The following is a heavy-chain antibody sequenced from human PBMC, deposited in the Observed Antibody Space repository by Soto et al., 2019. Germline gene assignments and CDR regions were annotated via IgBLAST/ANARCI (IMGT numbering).Heavy chain of an antibody. Sequence: GGSLRISCAASGFTFSSYWMSWVRQAPGKGLEWVANIKQDGSEKYYVDSVKGRFTISRDNAKNSLYLQMNSLRAEDTAVYYCARLGLPRPYYFDYWGQGTLVTVSS. CDR1: GFTFSSYW. CDR2: IKQDGSEK. CDR3: ARLGLPRPYYFDY. V-gene: IGHV3-7*05. J-gene: IGHJ4*02. D-gene: IGHD3-10*01.